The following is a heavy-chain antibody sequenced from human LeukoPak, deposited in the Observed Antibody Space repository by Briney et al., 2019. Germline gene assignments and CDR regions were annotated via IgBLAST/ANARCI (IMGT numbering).Heavy chain of an antibody. CDR3: ARCLSGWSSSFDI. J-gene: IGHJ3*02. CDR1: GFTVSSNH. Sequence: GGSLRLSCAASGFTVSSNHMSWVRQAPGKGLEWVSVIYSGGSTYYADSVKGRFTISRDNSKNTLYLQMNSLRAEDTAVYYCARCLSGWSSSFDIWGQGTVVTVYS. CDR2: IYSGGST. D-gene: IGHD6-19*01. V-gene: IGHV3-53*01.